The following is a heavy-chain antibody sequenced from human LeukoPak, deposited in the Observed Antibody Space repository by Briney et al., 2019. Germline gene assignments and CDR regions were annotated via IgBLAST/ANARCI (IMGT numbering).Heavy chain of an antibody. V-gene: IGHV3-53*01. J-gene: IGHJ5*02. CDR1: GFTVSRNY. CDR2: IYSGGNT. D-gene: IGHD3-22*01. Sequence: PGGSLRLSCAASGFTVSRNYMSWVRQAPGKGLEWVSIIYSGGNTYYADSVKGRFSISRDNAKNSLYLQMNSLRAEDTAVYYCARDGSGNYYDSSGYRNWFDPWGQGTLVTVSS. CDR3: ARDGSGNYYDSSGYRNWFDP.